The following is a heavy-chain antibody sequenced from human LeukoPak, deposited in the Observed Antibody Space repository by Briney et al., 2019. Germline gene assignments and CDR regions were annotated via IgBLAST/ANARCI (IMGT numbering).Heavy chain of an antibody. CDR1: GFTFSSYA. CDR3: AKVPLGYYGSGSYFWFDP. J-gene: IGHJ5*02. V-gene: IGHV3-23*01. D-gene: IGHD3-10*01. Sequence: GGSLRLSCAASGFTFSSYAMSWVRQAPGKGLEWVSAISGSGGSTYYADSVKGRFTISRDNSKNTLYVQMNSLRAEDTAVYYCAKVPLGYYGSGSYFWFDPWGQGTLVTVSS. CDR2: ISGSGGST.